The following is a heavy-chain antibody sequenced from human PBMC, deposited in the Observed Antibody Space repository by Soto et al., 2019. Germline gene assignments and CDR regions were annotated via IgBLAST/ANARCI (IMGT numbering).Heavy chain of an antibody. CDR2: INHSGST. CDR1: GGSFSGYY. D-gene: IGHD2-2*01. V-gene: IGHV4-34*01. J-gene: IGHJ5*02. CDR3: ARGYCSSTSCYRKGNWFDP. Sequence: SETLSLTCAVYGGSFSGYYWSWIRQPPGKGLEWIGEINHSGSTNYNPSLKSRVTISVDTSKNQFSLKLSSVTAADTAVYYCARGYCSSTSCYRKGNWFDPWGQGTLATVSS.